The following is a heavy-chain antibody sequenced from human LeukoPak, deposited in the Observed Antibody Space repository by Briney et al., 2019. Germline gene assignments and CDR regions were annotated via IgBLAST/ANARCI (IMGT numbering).Heavy chain of an antibody. D-gene: IGHD3-10*01. J-gene: IGHJ4*02. CDR3: ARLRLVHYYGSGSSFDY. V-gene: IGHV5-51*01. Sequence: GESLKISCKGSGYSFTSYWIGWVRQMPGKGLEWMGIIYPGDSDTRYSPSFQGQVLISADKSISTAYLQWSSLKASDTAMYYCARLRLVHYYGSGSSFDYWGQGTLVTVSS. CDR1: GYSFTSYW. CDR2: IYPGDSDT.